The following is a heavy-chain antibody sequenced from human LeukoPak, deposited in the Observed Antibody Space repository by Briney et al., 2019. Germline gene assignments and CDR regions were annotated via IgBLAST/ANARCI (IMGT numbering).Heavy chain of an antibody. V-gene: IGHV3-23*01. CDR2: ISGSGGST. J-gene: IGHJ4*02. CDR1: GFTFSSYG. CDR3: AKGVRGYSYGLPFDY. Sequence: HTGGSLRLSCAASGFTFSSYGMSWVRQAPGKGLEWVSAISGSGGSTYYADSVKGRFTISRDNSKNTLYLQMNSLRAEDTAVYYCAKGVRGYSYGLPFDYWGQGTLVTVSS. D-gene: IGHD5-18*01.